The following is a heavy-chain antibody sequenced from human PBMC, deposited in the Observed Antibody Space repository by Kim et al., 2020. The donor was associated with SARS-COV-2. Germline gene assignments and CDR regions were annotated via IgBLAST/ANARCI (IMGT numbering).Heavy chain of an antibody. CDR3: ARDLVATRERGRGNYNNNYGMDV. J-gene: IGHJ6*02. V-gene: IGHV1-2*06. CDR1: GYTFTGYY. CDR2: INPNSGGT. Sequence: ASVKVSCKASGYTFTGYYMHWVRQAPGQGLEWMGRINPNSGGTNYAQKFQGRVTMTRDTSISTVYMELSRLTSDDTAAYYCARDLVATRERGRGNYNNNYGMDVWGQGTTVTVSS. D-gene: IGHD5-12*01.